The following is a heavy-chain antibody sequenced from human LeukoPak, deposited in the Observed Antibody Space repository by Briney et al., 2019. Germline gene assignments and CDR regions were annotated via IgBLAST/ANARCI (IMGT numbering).Heavy chain of an antibody. J-gene: IGHJ4*02. CDR2: VNQDGTLK. CDR3: ARTRGYYFDY. V-gene: IGHV3-7*03. Sequence: GGSLRLSCAASGFTFTTYWMTWVRQAPGKGLEWVANVNQDGTLKNYVDSLRDRFTISRDNAKDSLYLQMNNLRAEDTAVYYCARTRGYYFDYWGQGTLVTVSS. CDR1: GFTFTTYW.